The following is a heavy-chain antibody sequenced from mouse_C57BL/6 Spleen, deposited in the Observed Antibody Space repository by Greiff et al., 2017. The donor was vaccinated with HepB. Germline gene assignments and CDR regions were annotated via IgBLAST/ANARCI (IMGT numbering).Heavy chain of an antibody. V-gene: IGHV2-9*01. CDR1: GFSLTSYG. CDR3: AKHGDYEGYAMDY. Sequence: VQVVESGPGLVAPSQCLSITCTVSGFSLTSYGVDWVRQPPGKGLEWLGVTWGGGSTNYNSAPMSRLSISKDNSTSQVFLKMNSLQTDDTAMYYCAKHGDYEGYAMDYWGQGTSVTVPS. J-gene: IGHJ4*01. CDR2: TWGGGST. D-gene: IGHD2-4*01.